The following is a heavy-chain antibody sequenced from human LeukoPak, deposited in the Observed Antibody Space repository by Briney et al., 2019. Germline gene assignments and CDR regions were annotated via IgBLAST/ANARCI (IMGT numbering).Heavy chain of an antibody. CDR3: ARSFIPIFGVVPRYFDY. D-gene: IGHD3-3*01. CDR2: IKQDGSEK. CDR1: GFTFSSYW. V-gene: IGHV3-7*01. J-gene: IGHJ4*02. Sequence: GGSLRLSCAASGFTFSSYWMSWFRQAPGKGLEWVANIKQDGSEKYYVDSVNGRFTISRDNAKNSLYLQMNSLRAEDTAVYDCARSFIPIFGVVPRYFDYWGQGTLVTVSS.